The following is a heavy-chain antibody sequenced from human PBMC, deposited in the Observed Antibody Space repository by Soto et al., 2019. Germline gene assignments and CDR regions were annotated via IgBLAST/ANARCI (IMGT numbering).Heavy chain of an antibody. CDR2: ISAYNGNT. CDR3: ARDPTIFGAEGGFDP. D-gene: IGHD3-3*01. CDR1: GYTFTSYG. V-gene: IGHV1-18*04. Sequence: QVQLVQSGAEVKKPGASVKVSCKASGYTFTSYGISWVRQAPGQGLEWMGWISAYNGNTNYAQKLQGRVTMTADTTTSTAYMELRSLRSDDTAVYYCARDPTIFGAEGGFDPWGQGTLVTVSS. J-gene: IGHJ5*02.